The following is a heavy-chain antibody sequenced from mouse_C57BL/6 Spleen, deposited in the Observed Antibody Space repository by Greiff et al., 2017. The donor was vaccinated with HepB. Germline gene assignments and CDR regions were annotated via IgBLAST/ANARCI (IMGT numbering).Heavy chain of an antibody. J-gene: IGHJ3*01. D-gene: IGHD1-1*01. CDR2: IDPNSGGT. V-gene: IGHV1-72*01. Sequence: QVQLQQPGAELVKPGASVKLSCKASGYTFTSYWMHWVKQRPGRGLEWIGRIDPNSGGTKYNEKFKSKATLTVDKPSSTAYMQLSSLTSKDSAVYYCARDGSYYGSRSWFAYWGQGTLVTVSA. CDR3: ARDGSYYGSRSWFAY. CDR1: GYTFTSYW.